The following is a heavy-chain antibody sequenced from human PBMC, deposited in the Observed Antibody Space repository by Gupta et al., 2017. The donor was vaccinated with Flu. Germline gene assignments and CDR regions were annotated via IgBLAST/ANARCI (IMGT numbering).Heavy chain of an antibody. CDR2: ISFRGNT. Sequence: PPGKGLEWIGYISFRGNTYYNPSLKSRVSLLVDTSRNQFSLKLTSVTAADTAVYYCARIHESCTNRHCYTFDAWGQGALITVSS. V-gene: IGHV4-59*13. D-gene: IGHD2-2*02. J-gene: IGHJ4*02. CDR3: ARIHESCTNRHCYTFDA.